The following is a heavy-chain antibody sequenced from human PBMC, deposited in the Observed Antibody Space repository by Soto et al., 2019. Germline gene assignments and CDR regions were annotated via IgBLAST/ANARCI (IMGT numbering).Heavy chain of an antibody. CDR3: ASPRRSSYDYYYYGMDV. D-gene: IGHD6-6*01. Sequence: QVQLVQSGAEVKKPGSSVKVSCKASGGTFSSYAISWVRQAPGQGLEWMGGIIPIFGTANYAQKFQGRVTITADESTGTAYMELSSLRSEDTAVYYCASPRRSSYDYYYYGMDVCGQGTTVTVSS. J-gene: IGHJ6*02. CDR1: GGTFSSYA. CDR2: IIPIFGTA. V-gene: IGHV1-69*01.